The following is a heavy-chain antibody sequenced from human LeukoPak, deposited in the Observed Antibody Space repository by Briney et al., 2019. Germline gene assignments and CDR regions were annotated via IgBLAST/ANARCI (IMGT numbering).Heavy chain of an antibody. CDR2: IKVKSDGGTI. CDR1: GFTFSNAW. V-gene: IGHV3-15*01. CDR3: TTDKGISNLPLFGY. Sequence: GGSLRLSCAASGFTFSNAWMSWVRQAPGKGLEWVGRIKVKSDGGTIDYAAPVKGRFTISRDDSKNTLYLQMNSLKAEDTAMYYCTTDKGISNLPLFGYWGQGTLVSVSS. D-gene: IGHD2/OR15-2a*01. J-gene: IGHJ4*02.